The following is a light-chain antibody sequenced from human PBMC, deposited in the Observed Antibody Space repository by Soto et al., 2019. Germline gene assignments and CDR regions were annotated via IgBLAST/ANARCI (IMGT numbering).Light chain of an antibody. J-gene: IGKJ1*01. V-gene: IGKV4-1*01. CDR1: QSVFFSSFNKDY. Sequence: DIVMTQSPDFLAVSLGERDTLNCKSSQSVFFSSFNKDYLAWYQQKPGQPPKVLISWASSRESGVPDRFSGSGSGSDFTLTISSLQAEDVAVYYCQQYYSTPPTFGQGTKVTIK. CDR3: QQYYSTPPT. CDR2: WAS.